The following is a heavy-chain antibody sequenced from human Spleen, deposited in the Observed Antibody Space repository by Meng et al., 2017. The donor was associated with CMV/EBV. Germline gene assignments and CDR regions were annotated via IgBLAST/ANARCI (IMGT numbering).Heavy chain of an antibody. V-gene: IGHV3-30*02. CDR2: IRYDGSNK. Sequence: GESLKISCAASGFTFSSYGMHWVRQAPGKGLEWVAFIRYDGSNKYYADSVKCRFTISRDNSKNTLYLQMNSLRAEDTAVYYCAKGAARYCSSTSCPYYFDYWGQGTLVTVSS. D-gene: IGHD2-2*01. CDR3: AKGAARYCSSTSCPYYFDY. CDR1: GFTFSSYG. J-gene: IGHJ4*02.